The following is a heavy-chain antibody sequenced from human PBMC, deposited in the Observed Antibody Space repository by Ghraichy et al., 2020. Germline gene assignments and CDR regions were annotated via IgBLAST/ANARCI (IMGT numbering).Heavy chain of an antibody. V-gene: IGHV6-1*01. CDR2: TYYRSKWYN. CDR3: AQSAYYYDSSGYSGFDP. D-gene: IGHD3-22*01. Sequence: SQTLSLTCAISGDSVSSNSAAWNWIRQSPSRGLEWLGRTYYRSKWYNDYAVSVKSRITINPDTSKNQFSLQLNSVTPEDTAVYYCAQSAYYYDSSGYSGFDPWGQGTLVTVSS. CDR1: GDSVSSNSAA. J-gene: IGHJ5*02.